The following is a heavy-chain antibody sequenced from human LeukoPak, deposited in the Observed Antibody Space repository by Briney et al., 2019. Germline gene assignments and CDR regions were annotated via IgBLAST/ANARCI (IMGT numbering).Heavy chain of an antibody. Sequence: SETPSLTCTVSGGSISSIIYYWSWIRQPAGKGLEWIGRIYISGSTNYNPSLKSRVTISVDTSKNQFSLKLSSVTAADTAVYYCARGGEVYFDYWGQGTLVTVSS. V-gene: IGHV4-61*02. CDR1: GGSISSIIYY. CDR3: ARGGEVYFDY. D-gene: IGHD3-10*01. J-gene: IGHJ4*02. CDR2: IYISGST.